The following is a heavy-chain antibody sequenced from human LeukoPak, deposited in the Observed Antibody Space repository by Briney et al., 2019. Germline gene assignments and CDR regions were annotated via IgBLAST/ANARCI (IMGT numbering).Heavy chain of an antibody. CDR2: INHSGST. Sequence: SETLSLTCAVYGGSFSCYYWSWIRQPPGKGLEWIGEINHSGSTSYNSSLKSRVTISVDTSKNQFSLKLTSVTAADTAVYYCERGLDYYDSSGYRLPALGYWGQGTLVTVSS. CDR1: GGSFSCYY. D-gene: IGHD3-22*01. CDR3: ERGLDYYDSSGYRLPALGY. J-gene: IGHJ4*02. V-gene: IGHV4-34*01.